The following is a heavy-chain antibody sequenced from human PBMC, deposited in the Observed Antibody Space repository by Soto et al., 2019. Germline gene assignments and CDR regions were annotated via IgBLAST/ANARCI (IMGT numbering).Heavy chain of an antibody. CDR1: GGSISSGGYY. J-gene: IGHJ4*02. CDR3: ARGIVLRYFDGSDRGGRVDF. D-gene: IGHD3-9*01. CDR2: IYYSGST. V-gene: IGHV4-31*03. Sequence: SETLSLTCTVSGGSISSGGYYWSWIRQHPGKGLERIGYIYYSGSTYYNPSLKSRVTISVDTSKNQFSLKLSSVTAADTAVYKCARGIVLRYFDGSDRGGRVDFWGQGTLSTVSS.